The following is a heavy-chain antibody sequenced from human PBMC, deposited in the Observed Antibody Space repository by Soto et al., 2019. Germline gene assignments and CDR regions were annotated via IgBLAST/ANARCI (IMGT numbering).Heavy chain of an antibody. CDR2: TYYSGRT. CDR3: ARGETTENNGGGYFNGMDV. Sequence: SETLSPTCPLSGASLSAYYCSWIRQPPGGGLEWIGYTYYSGRTSYKPSLRSRVTISLDMSKNQFSRKLSSVTAADTDVYYCARGETTENNGGGYFNGMDVWGQGTTVTVSS. V-gene: IGHV4-59*01. J-gene: IGHJ6*02. D-gene: IGHD4-17*01. CDR1: GASLSAYY.